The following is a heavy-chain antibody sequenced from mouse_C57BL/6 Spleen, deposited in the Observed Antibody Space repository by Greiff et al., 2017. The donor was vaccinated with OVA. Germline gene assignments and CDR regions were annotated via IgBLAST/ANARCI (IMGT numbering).Heavy chain of an antibody. CDR1: GFTFSDYG. V-gene: IGHV5-17*01. J-gene: IGHJ3*01. CDR2: ISSGSSTI. D-gene: IGHD2-4*01. CDR3: ARKDDYDGEFAY. Sequence: DVMLVESGGGLVKPGGSLKLSCAASGFTFSDYGMHWVRQAPEKGLEWVAYISSGSSTIYYADTVKGRFTISRDNAKNTLFLQMTSLRSEDTAMYYCARKDDYDGEFAYWGQGTLVTVSA.